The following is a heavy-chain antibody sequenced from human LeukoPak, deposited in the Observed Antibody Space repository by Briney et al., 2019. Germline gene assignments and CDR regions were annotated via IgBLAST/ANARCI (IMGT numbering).Heavy chain of an antibody. D-gene: IGHD5-18*01. CDR2: INHSGST. V-gene: IGHV4-34*01. J-gene: IGHJ5*02. CDR3: ARDMGTPRNSSYNWFDP. CDR1: GGSISSYY. Sequence: KPSETLSLTCTVSGGSISSYYWSWIRQPPGKGLEWIGEINHSGSTNYNPSLKSRVTISVDTSKNQFSLKLSSVTAADTAVYYCARDMGTPRNSSYNWFDPWGQGTLVTVSS.